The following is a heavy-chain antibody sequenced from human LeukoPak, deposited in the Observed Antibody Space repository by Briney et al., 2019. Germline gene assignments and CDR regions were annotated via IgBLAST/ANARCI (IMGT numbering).Heavy chain of an antibody. D-gene: IGHD2-15*01. V-gene: IGHV3-23*01. CDR1: GFTFRNYA. J-gene: IGHJ2*01. Sequence: GGSLRLSCAASGFTFRNYAMSWVRQAPGKGLEWVSGISAGGTNTYYADSLKGRFTISRDNSKNTLYVQMNSLRAEDTAMYYCARNSLGYCSGANCYSSWYFDLWSRGNLVTVSS. CDR3: ARNSLGYCSGANCYSSWYFDL. CDR2: ISAGGTNT.